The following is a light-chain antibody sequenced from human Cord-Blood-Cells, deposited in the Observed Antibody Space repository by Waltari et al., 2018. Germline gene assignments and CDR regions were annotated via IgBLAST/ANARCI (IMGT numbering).Light chain of an antibody. CDR1: SSDVGGYNY. Sequence: QSALTQPASVSGSPGQSITISCTGTSSDVGGYNYVSWYQQHPGKAPKLMIYDVSNRPSGVSNRFSGSKSGNTASLTISGLQAEDAADYYCSSYTSSSTQVFGGGTKLT. CDR2: DVS. V-gene: IGLV2-14*01. J-gene: IGLJ3*02. CDR3: SSYTSSSTQV.